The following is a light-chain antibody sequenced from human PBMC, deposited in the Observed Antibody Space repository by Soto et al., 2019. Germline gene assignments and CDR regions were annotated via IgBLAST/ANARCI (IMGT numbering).Light chain of an antibody. CDR1: SSNIGSNT. CDR2: SNN. V-gene: IGLV1-44*01. CDR3: AAWDDSLNGYA. J-gene: IGLJ1*01. Sequence: QSVLTQPPSASGTPGQRVTISCSGSSSNIGSNTVNWYQQLPGTAPKLLIYSNNQRPSGVHDRFSGSKSGTSASLAISGLQSEDEADYYCAAWDDSLNGYAFGTGTKLTVL.